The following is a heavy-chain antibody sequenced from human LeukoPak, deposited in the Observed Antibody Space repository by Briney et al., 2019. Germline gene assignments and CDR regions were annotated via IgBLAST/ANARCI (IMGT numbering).Heavy chain of an antibody. V-gene: IGHV4-39*07. CDR2: IYYSGST. CDR3: ARSYGAFDI. CDR1: GGSISSSSYY. J-gene: IGHJ3*02. Sequence: SETLSLTCTVSGGSISSSSYYWGWIRQPPGKGLEWIGSIYYSGSTYYNPSLKSRVTISVDTSKNQFSLKLSSVTAADTAVYYCARSYGAFDIWGQGTMVTVSS. D-gene: IGHD3-10*01.